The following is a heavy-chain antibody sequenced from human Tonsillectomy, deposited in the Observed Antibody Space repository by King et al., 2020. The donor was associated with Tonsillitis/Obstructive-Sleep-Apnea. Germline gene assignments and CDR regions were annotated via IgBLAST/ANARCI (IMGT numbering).Heavy chain of an antibody. CDR3: ARDDSDAFDI. CDR2: ISSSSSYI. D-gene: IGHD2-15*01. Sequence: VQLVESGGGLVKPGGSLRLSCAASGFTFSSYSMNWVRQAPGKGLEWVSSISSSSSYIYYADSVKGRFTISRDNAKNSLYLQMNSLRAEETAVYYCARDDSDAFDIWGQGTMVTVSS. V-gene: IGHV3-21*01. J-gene: IGHJ3*02. CDR1: GFTFSSYS.